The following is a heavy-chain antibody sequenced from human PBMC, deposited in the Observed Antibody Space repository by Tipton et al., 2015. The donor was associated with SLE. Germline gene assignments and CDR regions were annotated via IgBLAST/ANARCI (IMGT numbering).Heavy chain of an antibody. D-gene: IGHD6-19*01. Sequence: TLSLTCTVSGGSISSSSYYWGWIRQPPGKGLEWIGSIYYSGSTYYNPSLKSRVTISVDTSKNQLSLKLSSGTAADTAVYYCARHHGSGWLYGLDVWGQGTTVTVSS. J-gene: IGHJ6*02. V-gene: IGHV4-39*01. CDR1: GGSISSSSYY. CDR3: ARHHGSGWLYGLDV. CDR2: IYYSGST.